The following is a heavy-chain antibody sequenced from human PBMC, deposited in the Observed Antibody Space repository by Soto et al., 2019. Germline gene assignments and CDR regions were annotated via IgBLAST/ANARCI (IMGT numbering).Heavy chain of an antibody. CDR3: ARARRPDHGDPIHLDY. V-gene: IGHV4-30-4*01. D-gene: IGHD4-17*01. Sequence: QVQLQESGPGLVKPSQTLSLTCTVSGVSISSGDYYWSWIRPPPGKGLEWIGYIYYSGSTYYTPSLKRRLTISVYTSKHQFSLKVSAVTPADTAVYYCARARRPDHGDPIHLDYWGQGTLVTVSS. CDR2: IYYSGST. J-gene: IGHJ4*02. CDR1: GVSISSGDYY.